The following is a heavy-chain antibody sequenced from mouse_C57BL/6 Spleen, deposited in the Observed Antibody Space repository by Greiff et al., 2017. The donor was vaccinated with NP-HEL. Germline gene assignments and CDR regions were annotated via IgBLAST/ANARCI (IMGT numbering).Heavy chain of an antibody. CDR2: ISGGGGNT. V-gene: IGHV5-9*01. D-gene: IGHD2-1*01. CDR3: ARQAGNYAWFAY. CDR1: GFTFSSYT. Sequence: EVHLVESGGGLVKPGGSLKLSCAASGFTFSSYTMSWVRQTPEKRLEWVATISGGGGNTYYPDSVKGRVTISRDNAKNTLYLQMSSLRSEDTALYYCARQAGNYAWFAYWGQGTLVTVSA. J-gene: IGHJ3*01.